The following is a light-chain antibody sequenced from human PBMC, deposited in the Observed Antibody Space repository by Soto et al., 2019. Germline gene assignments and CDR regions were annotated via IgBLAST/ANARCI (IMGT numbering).Light chain of an antibody. V-gene: IGKV1-5*03. CDR3: QHYKSYWT. CDR2: KAS. CDR1: QNTNYW. Sequence: DIQMTQSPSTLSASVGDRVTITCRASQNTNYWLAWYQQKPGKAPKLLIYKASSLESGVPSRFSGSGSGTEFTLTISSLQPDDFATYYCQHYKSYWTFGQGTKVEIK. J-gene: IGKJ1*01.